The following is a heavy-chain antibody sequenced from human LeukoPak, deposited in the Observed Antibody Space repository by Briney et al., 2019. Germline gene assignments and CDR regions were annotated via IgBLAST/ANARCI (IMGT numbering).Heavy chain of an antibody. D-gene: IGHD1-20*01. CDR1: GYTFTSYY. J-gene: IGHJ3*02. V-gene: IGHV1-46*01. Sequence: VASVKVSCKASGYTFTSYYMHWVRQAPGQELEWMGIINPSGGSTSYAQKFQGRVTVTRDTSTSTVYMELSSLRSEDTAVYYCARDWAGITGTTWDAFDIWGQGTMVTVSS. CDR3: ARDWAGITGTTWDAFDI. CDR2: INPSGGST.